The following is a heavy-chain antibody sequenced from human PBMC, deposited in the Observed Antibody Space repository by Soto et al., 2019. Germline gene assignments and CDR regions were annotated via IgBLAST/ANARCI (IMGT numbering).Heavy chain of an antibody. J-gene: IGHJ3*02. D-gene: IGHD6-19*01. CDR3: AKRSSDNAFDI. CDR1: GFTFSSYA. Sequence: GGSLRLSCAASGFTFSSYAMSWVRQAPGKGLEWVSVIYSGGSTYYADSVKGRFTISRDNSKNTLYLQMNSLRAEDTAVYYCAKRSSDNAFDIWGQGTMVTVSS. V-gene: IGHV3-23*03. CDR2: IYSGGST.